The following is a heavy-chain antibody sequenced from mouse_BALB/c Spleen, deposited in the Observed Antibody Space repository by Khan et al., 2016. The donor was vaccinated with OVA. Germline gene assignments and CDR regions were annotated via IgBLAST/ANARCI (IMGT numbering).Heavy chain of an antibody. CDR3: ERGALYYSSGNNSLFAY. J-gene: IGHJ3*01. D-gene: IGHD1-1*01. V-gene: IGHV9-3-1*01. Sequence: QIQLVQSGPELKKPGETVKISCKASGYIFTNYGMNWVKRAPGKGLKWMGWTNTDTGEPTYSDDFKGRFAFSLETSASTSYLQINNLKNEDTVTXLYERGALYYSSGNNSLFAYWGQGTLVTVSA. CDR2: TNTDTGEP. CDR1: GYIFTNYG.